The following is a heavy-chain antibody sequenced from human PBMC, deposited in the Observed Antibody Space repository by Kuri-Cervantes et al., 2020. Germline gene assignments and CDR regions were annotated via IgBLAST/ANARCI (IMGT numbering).Heavy chain of an antibody. CDR3: ARTGTTIHSQNDY. CDR1: GFTFSKYW. D-gene: IGHD1-1*01. J-gene: IGHJ4*02. CDR2: IQQDGSEK. V-gene: IGHV3-7*01. Sequence: GESLKISCAASGFTFSKYWMSWVRQAPGKGLEWVANIQQDGSEKYYVDSVRGRFTISRDNAKKSLYLQMNSLSAEDTAVYYCARTGTTIHSQNDYWGQGTLVTAPQ.